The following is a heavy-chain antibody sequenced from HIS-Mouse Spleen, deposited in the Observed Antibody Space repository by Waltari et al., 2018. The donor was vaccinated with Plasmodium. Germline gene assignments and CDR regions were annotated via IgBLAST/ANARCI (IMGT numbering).Heavy chain of an antibody. CDR2: IKQDGSEK. Sequence: EVQLVESGGGLVQPGGSLRLSCAASGFHFGSYWMSWVRQAPGKGLEWVANIKQDGSEKYYVDSVKGRFTISRDNAKNSLYLQMNSLRAEDTAVYYCARGLMGYWGQGTLVTVSS. CDR3: ARGLMGY. J-gene: IGHJ4*02. V-gene: IGHV3-7*01. D-gene: IGHD2-8*01. CDR1: GFHFGSYW.